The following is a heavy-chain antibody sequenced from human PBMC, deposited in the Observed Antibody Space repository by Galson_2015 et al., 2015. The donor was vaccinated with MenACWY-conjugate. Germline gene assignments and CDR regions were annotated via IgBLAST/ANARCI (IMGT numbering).Heavy chain of an antibody. V-gene: IGHV1-18*01. CDR3: ARAHWDYYDSSGYSPAWFDY. J-gene: IGHJ4*02. CDR1: GYTFTSYG. D-gene: IGHD3-22*01. Sequence: QSGAEVTKPGASVTVSCTASGYTFTSYGISWVRQAPGQGLEWMGWNSAYNGNTNYAQKLQGRVTMTTDTSTSTAYMELRSLRSDDTAVYYCARAHWDYYDSSGYSPAWFDYWGQGTLVTVSS. CDR2: NSAYNGNT.